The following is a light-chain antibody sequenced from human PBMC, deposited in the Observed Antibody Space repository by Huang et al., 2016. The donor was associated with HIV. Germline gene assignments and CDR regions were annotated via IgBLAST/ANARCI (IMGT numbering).Light chain of an antibody. J-gene: IGKJ3*01. CDR2: DAS. V-gene: IGKV3-11*01. Sequence: VLTQSPATLSLSPGERASLSCRASQSISTFLAWYQQKPGQAPRLLIYDASNMATGIPARFSGGGSGTDFTLTISSLEPEDFAVYYCQQRFTFGPGTKVDIK. CDR3: QQRFT. CDR1: QSISTF.